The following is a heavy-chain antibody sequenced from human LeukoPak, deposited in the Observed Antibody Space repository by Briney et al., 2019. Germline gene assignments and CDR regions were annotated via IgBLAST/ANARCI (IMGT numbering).Heavy chain of an antibody. J-gene: IGHJ4*02. D-gene: IGHD3-22*01. CDR3: ARDRFRYYDSSGYYGPAVGYFDY. CDR1: GFTFSSYG. V-gene: IGHV3-30*03. Sequence: GSLRLSCAASGFTFSSYGMHWVRQAPGKGLEWVAVISYDGSNKYYADSVKGRFTISRDNSKNTLYLQMNSLRAEDTAVYYCARDRFRYYDSSGYYGPAVGYFDYWGQGTLVTVSS. CDR2: ISYDGSNK.